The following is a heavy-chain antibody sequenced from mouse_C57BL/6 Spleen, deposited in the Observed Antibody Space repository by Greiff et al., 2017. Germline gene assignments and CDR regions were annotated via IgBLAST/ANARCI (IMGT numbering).Heavy chain of an antibody. J-gene: IGHJ4*01. D-gene: IGHD1-1*01. CDR1: GYAFGSSW. Sequence: VQGVESGPELVKPGASVKISCKASGYAFGSSWMNWVKQRPGKGLEWIGRIYPGDGDTNYNGKFKGKATLTADKSSSPAYMQLSSLTSEDSAVYFCARGHDGSSPYAMDYWGQGTSVTVSS. V-gene: IGHV1-82*01. CDR2: IYPGDGDT. CDR3: ARGHDGSSPYAMDY.